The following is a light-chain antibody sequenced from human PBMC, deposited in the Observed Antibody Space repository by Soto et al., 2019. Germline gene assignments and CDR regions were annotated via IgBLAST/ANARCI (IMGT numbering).Light chain of an antibody. Sequence: ELVFTHSPGTLSLSPGERATLSCRASQSVSSSYLAWYRQKPGQAPRLLIYGASSRATGIPDRFSGSGSGTDFTLTISRLEPEDFAVYYCQQYNTSPWTFGQGTKVDI. J-gene: IGKJ1*01. CDR1: QSVSSSY. CDR3: QQYNTSPWT. V-gene: IGKV3-20*01. CDR2: GAS.